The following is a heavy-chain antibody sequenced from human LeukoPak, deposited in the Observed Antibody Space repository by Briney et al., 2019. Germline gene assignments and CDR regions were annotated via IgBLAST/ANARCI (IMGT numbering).Heavy chain of an antibody. J-gene: IGHJ5*02. Sequence: SVKVSCKASGGTFSSYAISWVRQAPGQGLEWMGRIIPIFGTANYAQKFQGRVTITTDESTSTAYMEPSSLRSEDTAVYYCARVSYYDFGTGYNWFDPWGQGTLVTVSS. CDR1: GGTFSSYA. D-gene: IGHD3-3*01. CDR3: ARVSYYDFGTGYNWFDP. CDR2: IIPIFGTA. V-gene: IGHV1-69*05.